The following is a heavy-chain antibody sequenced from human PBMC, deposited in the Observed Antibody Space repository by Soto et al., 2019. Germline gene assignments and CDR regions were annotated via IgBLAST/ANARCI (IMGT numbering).Heavy chain of an antibody. CDR3: ARDRDRSSSSSGWFDP. CDR1: GYTFTSYD. J-gene: IGHJ5*02. V-gene: IGHV1-18*01. D-gene: IGHD6-6*01. CDR2: ISTYNGYT. Sequence: ASVKVSCKASGYTFTSYDITWVRQAPGQGLECLGWISTYNGYTNYAQKLQGRVTMTTDTSTSTAYMELRSLRSDDTAVYYCARDRDRSSSSSGWFDPWGQGTLVTVSS.